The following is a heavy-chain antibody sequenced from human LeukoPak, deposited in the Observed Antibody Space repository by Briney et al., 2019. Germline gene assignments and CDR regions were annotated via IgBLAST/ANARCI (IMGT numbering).Heavy chain of an antibody. V-gene: IGHV3-11*06. J-gene: IGHJ5*02. CDR2: ISSSSSYT. CDR3: ARVGGVLWFGELDWFDP. D-gene: IGHD3-10*01. Sequence: GGSLRLSCAASGFTFSDYYMSWIRQAPGKGLEWASYISSSSSYTNYADSVKGRFTISRDNAKNSLYLQMNSLGAEDTAVYYCARVGGVLWFGELDWFDPWGQGTLVTVSS. CDR1: GFTFSDYY.